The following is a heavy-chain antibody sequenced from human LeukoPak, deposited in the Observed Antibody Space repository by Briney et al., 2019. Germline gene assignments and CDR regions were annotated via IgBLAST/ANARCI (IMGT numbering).Heavy chain of an antibody. D-gene: IGHD2-2*01. CDR3: AKEIVVVPAAIEAFDI. V-gene: IGHV3-30*18. CDR2: ISYDGSNK. Sequence: GRSLRLSCAASGFTFSSYGMHWVRQAPGKGLEWVAVISYDGSNKYYADSVKGRFTISRDNSKNTLYLQMNSLRAEDTAVYYCAKEIVVVPAAIEAFDIWGQGTMVTVSS. J-gene: IGHJ3*02. CDR1: GFTFSSYG.